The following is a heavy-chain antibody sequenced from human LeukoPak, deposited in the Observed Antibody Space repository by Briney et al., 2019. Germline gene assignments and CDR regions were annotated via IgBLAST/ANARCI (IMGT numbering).Heavy chain of an antibody. D-gene: IGHD6-13*01. CDR1: GGSISSYY. Sequence: PSETLSLTCTVSGGSISSYYWSWIRQPPGKGLEWIGYIYYSGSTNYNPSLKSRVTISVDTSKNQFSPKLSSVTAADTAVYYCASSSAAEIYYFDYWGQGTLVTVSS. CDR3: ASSSAAEIYYFDY. V-gene: IGHV4-59*08. J-gene: IGHJ4*02. CDR2: IYYSGST.